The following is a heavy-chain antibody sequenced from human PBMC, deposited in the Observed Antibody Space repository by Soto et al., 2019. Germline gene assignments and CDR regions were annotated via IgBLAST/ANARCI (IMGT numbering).Heavy chain of an antibody. Sequence: SVKVSCKASGFTFTSSAVQWMRQARGQRLEWIGWIVVGSGNTNYAQKFQERVTITRDMSTSTAYMELSSLRSEDTAVYYCAAVETGYYDSSGYYYQVYNFDYWGQGTLVTVS. CDR3: AAVETGYYDSSGYYYQVYNFDY. J-gene: IGHJ4*02. CDR2: IVVGSGNT. D-gene: IGHD3-22*01. V-gene: IGHV1-58*01. CDR1: GFTFTSSA.